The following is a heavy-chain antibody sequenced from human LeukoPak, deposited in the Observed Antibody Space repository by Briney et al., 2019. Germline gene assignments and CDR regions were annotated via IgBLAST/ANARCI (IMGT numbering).Heavy chain of an antibody. CDR3: ARTYYDYVWGTGYFDQ. Sequence: SETLSLTRTVSGGSISSYYWSWIRQSPGKGLEWIGYIYYSGSTNYNPSLKSRVTVLIDTSKNQFSLKLSSVTAADTAVYYCARTYYDYVWGTGYFDQWGQGTLVTVSS. D-gene: IGHD3-16*01. J-gene: IGHJ4*02. CDR2: IYYSGST. CDR1: GGSISSYY. V-gene: IGHV4-59*08.